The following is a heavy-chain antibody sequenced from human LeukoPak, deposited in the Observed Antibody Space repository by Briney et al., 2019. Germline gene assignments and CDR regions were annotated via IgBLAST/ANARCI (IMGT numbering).Heavy chain of an antibody. CDR2: IYYSGST. CDR1: GGSISSGDYY. J-gene: IGHJ6*03. Sequence: SETLSLTCTVSGGSISSGDYYWSWIRQPPGKGLEWIGYIYYSGSTYYNPSLKNGVTISVNTDKNQFSLKLRYMTAADTAVYYCARDHYCSSTSCPDYYYYYYMDVWGKGTTVTVSS. V-gene: IGHV4-30-4*08. D-gene: IGHD2-2*01. CDR3: ARDHYCSSTSCPDYYYYYYMDV.